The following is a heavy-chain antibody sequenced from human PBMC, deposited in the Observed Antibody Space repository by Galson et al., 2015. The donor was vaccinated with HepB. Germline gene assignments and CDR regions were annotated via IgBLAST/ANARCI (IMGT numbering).Heavy chain of an antibody. V-gene: IGHV3-23*01. CDR3: ARTNVYSSSWYLTPGFDY. CDR1: GFTFSSYA. CDR2: VSGSGGST. D-gene: IGHD6-13*01. Sequence: SLRLSCAASGFTFSSYAMSWVRQAPGKGLEWVSTVSGSGGSTYYPDSVKGRFTISRDNSKNTLSLQMISLRAEDTAVYYCARTNVYSSSWYLTPGFDYWGQGTLVTVSS. J-gene: IGHJ4*02.